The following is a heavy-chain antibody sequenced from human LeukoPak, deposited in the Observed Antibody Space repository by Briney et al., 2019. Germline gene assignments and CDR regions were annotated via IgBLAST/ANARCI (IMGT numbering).Heavy chain of an antibody. CDR3: ARSCSGGSCYSIGWFDP. CDR1: GYTFTSYG. J-gene: IGHJ5*02. V-gene: IGHV1-18*01. Sequence: GESLKISCKGSGYTFTSYGISWVRQAPGQGLEWMGWISAYNGNTNYAQKLQGRVTMTTDTPTSTAYMELRSLRSDDTAVYYCARSCSGGSCYSIGWFDPWGQGTLVTVSS. D-gene: IGHD2-15*01. CDR2: ISAYNGNT.